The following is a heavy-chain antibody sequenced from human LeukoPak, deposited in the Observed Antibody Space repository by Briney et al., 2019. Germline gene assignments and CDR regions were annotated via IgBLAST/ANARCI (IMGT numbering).Heavy chain of an antibody. Sequence: GGSLRLSCAASGFTFDDYGMSWVRHAPGKGLEWVSGINWNGGSTGYADSVKGRSTISRDNAKNSLYLQMNSLRAEDTAVYYCARDHPDRVFDYWGQGTLVTVSS. CDR3: ARDHPDRVFDY. CDR2: INWNGGST. J-gene: IGHJ4*02. V-gene: IGHV3-20*04. D-gene: IGHD1-14*01. CDR1: GFTFDDYG.